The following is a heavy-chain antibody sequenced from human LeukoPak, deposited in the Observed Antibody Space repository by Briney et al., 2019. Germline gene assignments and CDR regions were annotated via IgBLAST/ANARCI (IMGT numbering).Heavy chain of an antibody. CDR2: ISGSGDRA. CDR1: GFTFRKYA. Sequence: GGSLRLSCAASGFTFRKYAMSWVRQAPGKGLEWVSGISGSGDRAYYADSVQGRFTISRDNSKNTLHLQMNSLRAEDTAVYYCAKKGESLDYYNMDVWGQGTTVTVCS. V-gene: IGHV3-23*01. CDR3: AKKGESLDYYNMDV. J-gene: IGHJ6*02. D-gene: IGHD3-10*01.